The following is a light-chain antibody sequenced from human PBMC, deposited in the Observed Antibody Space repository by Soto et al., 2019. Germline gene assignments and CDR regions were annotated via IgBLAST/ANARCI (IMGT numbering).Light chain of an antibody. J-gene: IGLJ1*01. CDR1: SSDVGGYNY. Sequence: QSVLTQPPSASGSPGQSVTISCTGTSSDVGGYNYVSWYQQHPGKAPKLMIYEVSKRPSGVPDRFSGSKSGNTASLTVSGLQAEDEADYYCSSFAGINNDVFGPGTKLTVL. CDR3: SSFAGINNDV. V-gene: IGLV2-8*01. CDR2: EVS.